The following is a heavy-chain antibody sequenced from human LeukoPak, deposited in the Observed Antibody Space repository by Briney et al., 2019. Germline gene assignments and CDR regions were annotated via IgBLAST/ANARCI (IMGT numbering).Heavy chain of an antibody. CDR1: GGSISTYY. CDR2: VYYIEST. D-gene: IGHD3-16*01. J-gene: IGHJ4*02. V-gene: IGHV4-59*01. Sequence: SETLSLTCTVSGGSISTYYRTWIRQPPGKGLEWIVYVYYIESTHNHPCLKIRVTISLDTSNNLSSLKLTSVTAADTAFYYCASVSGSYVGDFDYWGQGTLVTVSS. CDR3: ASVSGSYVGDFDY.